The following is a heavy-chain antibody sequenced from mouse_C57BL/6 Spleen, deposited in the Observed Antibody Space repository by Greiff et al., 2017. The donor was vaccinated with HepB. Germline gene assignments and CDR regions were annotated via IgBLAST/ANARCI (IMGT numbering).Heavy chain of an antibody. CDR2: IDPESGGT. J-gene: IGHJ2*01. CDR1: GYTFTDYE. Sequence: QVQLQQSGAELVRPGASVTLSCKASGYTFTDYEMHWVKQTPVHGLEWIGAIDPESGGTAYNQKFKGKAILTADKSSSTAYMELRSLTSEASAVYYCTREVAHYYGSSYEGYFDYWGQGTTLTVSS. D-gene: IGHD1-1*01. CDR3: TREVAHYYGSSYEGYFDY. V-gene: IGHV1-15*01.